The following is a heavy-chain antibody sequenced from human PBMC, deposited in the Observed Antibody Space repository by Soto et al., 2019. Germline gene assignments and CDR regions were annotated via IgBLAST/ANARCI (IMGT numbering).Heavy chain of an antibody. V-gene: IGHV3-7*01. J-gene: IGHJ6*02. CDR3: ARIASAGRGWDV. CDR1: GFTFSSYW. Sequence: EVQLVESGGGLVQPGRSLRLSCAASGFTFSSYWMSWVRQAPVKGLEWVGNIKQDGSEKNYVDFVEGRFTISRDNAENSLYLQMNSLRAEDTAVYYCARIASAGRGWDVWGQGTTVVVSS. CDR2: IKQDGSEK. D-gene: IGHD6-13*01.